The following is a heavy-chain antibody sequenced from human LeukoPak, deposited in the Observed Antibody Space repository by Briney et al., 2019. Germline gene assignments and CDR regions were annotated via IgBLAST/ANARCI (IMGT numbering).Heavy chain of an antibody. CDR1: GFTFSNYA. V-gene: IGHV3-23*01. D-gene: IGHD3-10*01. Sequence: PGGSLRLSCAASGFTFSNYAMSWVRQAPGKGLEWVSTISSSGGSTYYADSVKGRFTISRDNSKNTLYLQMNSLRVEDTAVYYCARDSSMLRGPLVIYYFDFWGQGTLVTVSS. CDR2: ISSSGGST. CDR3: ARDSSMLRGPLVIYYFDF. J-gene: IGHJ4*02.